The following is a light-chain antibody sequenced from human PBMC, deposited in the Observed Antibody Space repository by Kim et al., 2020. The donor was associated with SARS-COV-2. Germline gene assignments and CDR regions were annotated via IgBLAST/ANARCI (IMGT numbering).Light chain of an antibody. CDR3: QQYSTYPYT. J-gene: IGKJ2*01. Sequence: DIQMTQSPSTLSASVGDRVTITCRASQSISQWLAWYKQKPGEAPNLLIYKTSTLDRGVSSRFSGGGSGAEFVLTISSLQPDDFATYFCQQYSTYPYTFGQGTKIEI. CDR2: KTS. CDR1: QSISQW. V-gene: IGKV1-5*03.